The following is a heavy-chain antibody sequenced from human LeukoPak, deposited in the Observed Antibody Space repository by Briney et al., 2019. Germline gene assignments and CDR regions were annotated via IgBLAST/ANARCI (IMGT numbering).Heavy chain of an antibody. D-gene: IGHD4/OR15-4a*01. CDR1: RFTFSSYE. CDR3: ARSKISATSYGAF. V-gene: IGHV3-48*03. J-gene: IGHJ4*02. Sequence: GGSLRLSCAASRFTFSSYEMNWVRQAPGKGLEWVSYISSSGSTIYYADSVKGRFTISRDNAKNSLYLQMNSLRAEDTAVYYCARSKISATSYGAFWGQGTLVTVSS. CDR2: ISSSGSTI.